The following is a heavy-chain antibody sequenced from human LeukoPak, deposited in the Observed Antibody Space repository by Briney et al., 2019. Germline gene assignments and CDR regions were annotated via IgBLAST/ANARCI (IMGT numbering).Heavy chain of an antibody. D-gene: IGHD6-6*01. CDR3: ARGSSSSFWGRW. Sequence: GASVKVSCKVSGSTLTELSMHWVRQAPGEGLEWMGGIIPIFGTANYAQKFQGRVTITTDESTSTAYMELSSLRSEDTAVYYCARGSSSSFWGRWWGQGTLVTVSS. CDR2: IIPIFGTA. J-gene: IGHJ4*02. V-gene: IGHV1-69*05. CDR1: GSTLTELS.